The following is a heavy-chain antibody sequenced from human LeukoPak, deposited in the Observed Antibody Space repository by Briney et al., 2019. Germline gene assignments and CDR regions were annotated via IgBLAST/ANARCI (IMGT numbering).Heavy chain of an antibody. J-gene: IGHJ4*02. Sequence: SETLSLTCTVSGGSISSSSYYWGWIRQPPGKGLEWIGSIYYSGSTYYNPSLKSRVTISVDTSKNQFSLKLSSVTAADTAVYYCAREGVRGVISEFDYWGQGTLVTVSS. CDR1: GGSISSSSYY. D-gene: IGHD3-10*01. CDR2: IYYSGST. V-gene: IGHV4-39*07. CDR3: AREGVRGVISEFDY.